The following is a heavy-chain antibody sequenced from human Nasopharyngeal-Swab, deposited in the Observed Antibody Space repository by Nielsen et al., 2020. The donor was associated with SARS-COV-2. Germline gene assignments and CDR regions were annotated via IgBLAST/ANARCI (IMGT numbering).Heavy chain of an antibody. D-gene: IGHD6-19*01. CDR3: ARGLAVAPYYYYMDV. Sequence: GGSLRLSCAASGFTFSSYSMNWVRQAPGKGLGWVAVISYDGSNKYYADSVKGRFTISRDNSKNTLYLQMNSLRAEDTAVYYCARGLAVAPYYYYMDVWGKGTTVTVSS. V-gene: IGHV3-30*03. CDR2: ISYDGSNK. CDR1: GFTFSSYS. J-gene: IGHJ6*03.